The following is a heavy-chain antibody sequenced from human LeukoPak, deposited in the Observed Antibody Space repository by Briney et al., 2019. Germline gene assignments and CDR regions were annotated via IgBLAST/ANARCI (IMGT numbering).Heavy chain of an antibody. CDR2: INHSGST. D-gene: IGHD4-17*01. Sequence: PSETLSLTCAVYGGSFSGYYWSWIRQPPGKGLEWIGEINHSGSTNYNPSLKSRVTISVDTSKNQFSLKLSSVTAADTAVYYCAKTVTTRGAHYYYYGMDVWGQGTTVTVSS. V-gene: IGHV4-34*01. CDR3: AKTVTTRGAHYYYYGMDV. CDR1: GGSFSGYY. J-gene: IGHJ6*02.